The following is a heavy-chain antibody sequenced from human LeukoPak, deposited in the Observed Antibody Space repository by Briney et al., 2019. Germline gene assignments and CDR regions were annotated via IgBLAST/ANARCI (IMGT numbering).Heavy chain of an antibody. CDR2: IWYDGSNK. CDR1: GFTFSSYG. D-gene: IGHD1-1*01. CDR3: ARDGTTGTPDFDY. Sequence: GGSLRLSCAASGFTFSSYGMHWVRQAPGKGLEWVAAIWYDGSNKYYADSVKGRFTISRDNSKNTLYLQMNSLRAEDTAVYYCARDGTTGTPDFDYWGQGTLVTVSS. J-gene: IGHJ4*02. V-gene: IGHV3-33*01.